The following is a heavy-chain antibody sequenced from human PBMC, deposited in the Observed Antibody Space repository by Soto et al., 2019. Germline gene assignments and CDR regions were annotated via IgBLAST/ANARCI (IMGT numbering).Heavy chain of an antibody. CDR3: SRGGTMVRASAYYYGMDV. D-gene: IGHD3-10*01. Sequence: VALRLSSAASGFTFSSDWMHWVRQAPNKGLVWVSRINSDGSSTSYADSVKGRFTISRDNAKNTLYLQMNSLRAEDTAVYYCSRGGTMVRASAYYYGMDVWGQGTTVTVSS. V-gene: IGHV3-74*01. J-gene: IGHJ6*02. CDR2: INSDGSST. CDR1: GFTFSSDW.